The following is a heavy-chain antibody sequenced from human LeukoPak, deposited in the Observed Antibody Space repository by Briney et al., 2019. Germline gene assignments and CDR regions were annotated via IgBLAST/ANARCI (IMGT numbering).Heavy chain of an antibody. CDR1: GYTFTSYA. Sequence: GASVTVSCKASGYTFTSYAMHWVRQAPGQRLEWMGWINAGNGNTKYSQKFQGRVTITTDTSTTTVYMELRSLRSDDTAVYYCATGGSNWNYQYYFEYWGQGTLVTVSS. CDR2: INAGNGNT. D-gene: IGHD1-7*01. CDR3: ATGGSNWNYQYYFEY. J-gene: IGHJ4*02. V-gene: IGHV1-3*01.